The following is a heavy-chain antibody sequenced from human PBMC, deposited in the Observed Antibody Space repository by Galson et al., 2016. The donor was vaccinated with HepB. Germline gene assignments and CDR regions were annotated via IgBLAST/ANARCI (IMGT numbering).Heavy chain of an antibody. D-gene: IGHD3-10*01. CDR3: TTFSMEGVDV. V-gene: IGHV3-15*01. CDR1: GFTFSDAW. J-gene: IGHJ6*04. CDR2: IKSKTDGGTT. Sequence: SLRLSCAASGFTFSDAWMSWVRQAPGKGLEWVGRIKSKTDGGTTDNAAPVKGRFSISRDDSKNTLYLQMNSLKTEDTAVYYCTTFSMEGVDVWGKGTTVTVSS.